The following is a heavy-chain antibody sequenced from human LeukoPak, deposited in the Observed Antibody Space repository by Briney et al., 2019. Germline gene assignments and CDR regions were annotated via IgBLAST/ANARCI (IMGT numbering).Heavy chain of an antibody. CDR3: ATADCSGGSCYSYWFDP. V-gene: IGHV1-2*02. D-gene: IGHD2-15*01. CDR1: GNTFTGYY. J-gene: IGHJ5*02. CDR2: INPNSGGT. Sequence: ASVKVSCKASGNTFTGYYMHWVRQAPGQGLEWMGWINPNSGGTNYAQKFQGRVTMTRDTSISTAYMELSRLRSDDTAVYYCATADCSGGSCYSYWFDPWGQGTLVTVSS.